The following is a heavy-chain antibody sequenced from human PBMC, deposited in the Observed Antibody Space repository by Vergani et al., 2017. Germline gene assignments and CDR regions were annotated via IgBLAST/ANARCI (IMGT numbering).Heavy chain of an antibody. CDR3: ARGEGSITFGGVIVSPSPFDY. CDR1: GFTFSSYS. CDR2: ISSSSSYI. V-gene: IGHV3-21*04. D-gene: IGHD3-16*02. J-gene: IGHJ4*02. Sequence: EVQLVESGGGLVKPGGSLRLSCAASGFTFSSYSMNWVRQAPGKGLEWVSSISSSSSYIYYADSVKGRFTISRDNAKNSLYLQMNSLRAEDTAVYYCARGEGSITFGGVIVSPSPFDYWGQGTLVTVSS.